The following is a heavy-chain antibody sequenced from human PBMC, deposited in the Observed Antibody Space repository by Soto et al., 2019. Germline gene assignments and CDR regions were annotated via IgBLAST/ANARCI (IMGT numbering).Heavy chain of an antibody. CDR2: IAYDGSNK. Sequence: PGGSLRLSWAASGFTFSSYAMHLVRQAPGKGLEWVAVIAYDGSNKYYAASVKRRFTISRDNSKNTLYLQMNSLRAEDTAVYYCARTVEMDTNAPDVFDIWGQGTMVTVSS. CDR3: ARTVEMDTNAPDVFDI. V-gene: IGHV3-30-3*01. J-gene: IGHJ3*02. CDR1: GFTFSSYA. D-gene: IGHD5-18*01.